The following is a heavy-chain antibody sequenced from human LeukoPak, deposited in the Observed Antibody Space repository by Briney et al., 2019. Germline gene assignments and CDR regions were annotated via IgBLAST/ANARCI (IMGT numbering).Heavy chain of an antibody. Sequence: ASVKVSCKASGYTFTTYGISWVRQAPGQGLEWMGWISAYNGNTNYAQKLQGRVTMTTDTSMSTAYMELRSLRSDDTAVYYCARSAPPLSGYVADYYYYYGVDVWGQGTTVTVSS. J-gene: IGHJ6*02. CDR1: GYTFTTYG. CDR3: ARSAPPLSGYVADYYYYYGVDV. V-gene: IGHV1-18*01. D-gene: IGHD3-3*01. CDR2: ISAYNGNT.